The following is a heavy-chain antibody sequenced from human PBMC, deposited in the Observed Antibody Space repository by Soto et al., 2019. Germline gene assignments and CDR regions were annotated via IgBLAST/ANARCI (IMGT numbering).Heavy chain of an antibody. CDR1: GFTFSSYG. CDR2: IWYDGSNK. J-gene: IGHJ6*02. D-gene: IGHD3-16*02. V-gene: IGHV3-33*01. CDR3: ARGVDSSSWYSYYDYVWGSYRSGLDYYYGMDV. Sequence: PGGSLRLSCAASGFTFSSYGMHWVRQAPGKGLEWVAVIWYDGSNKYYADSVKGRFTISRDSSKNTLYLQMNSLRAEDTAVYYCARGVDSSSWYSYYDYVWGSYRSGLDYYYGMDVWGQGTTVTVSS.